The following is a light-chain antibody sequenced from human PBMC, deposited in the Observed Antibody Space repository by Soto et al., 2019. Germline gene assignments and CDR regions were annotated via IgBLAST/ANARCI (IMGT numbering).Light chain of an antibody. CDR3: FSYADTNNFV. CDR2: RGN. J-gene: IGLJ1*01. CDR1: SSNIGRDY. V-gene: IGLV1-47*01. Sequence: QSVLTQPPSVSGTPGQRVNISCSGSSSNIGRDYVYWYQQFPGTAPKLLIYRGNQRPSGVPDRFSGSKSGTSASLAISGLRSDDESDYYCFSYADTNNFVFGSGTKLTVL.